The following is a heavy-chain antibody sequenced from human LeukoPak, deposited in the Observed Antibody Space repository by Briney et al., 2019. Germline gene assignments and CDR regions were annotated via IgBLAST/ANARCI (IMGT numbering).Heavy chain of an antibody. J-gene: IGHJ6*03. D-gene: IGHD3-16*01. CDR3: AGLDRWRYYYMDV. Sequence: RSETLSLTCAVYGGSFSGYYWSWIRQPPGKGLEWIGEINHSGSTNYNPSLKSRVTISVDTSKNQFSLKLSSVTAADTAVYYCAGLDRWRYYYMDVWGKGTTVTVSS. CDR1: GGSFSGYY. V-gene: IGHV4-34*01. CDR2: INHSGST.